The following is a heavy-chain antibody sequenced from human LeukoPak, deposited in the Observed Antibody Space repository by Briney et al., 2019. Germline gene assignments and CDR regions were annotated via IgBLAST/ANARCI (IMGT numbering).Heavy chain of an antibody. V-gene: IGHV1-8*03. CDR1: GYTFTSYD. Sequence: ASVKVSCKASGYTFTSYDINWVRQATGQGLEWMGWMNPNSGNTGYGQKFQGRVTITRNTSISTAYMELRSLRSDDTAVYYCARDLGGYSPSSPTDYYYMDVWGKGTTVTISS. D-gene: IGHD5-18*01. CDR2: MNPNSGNT. CDR3: ARDLGGYSPSSPTDYYYMDV. J-gene: IGHJ6*03.